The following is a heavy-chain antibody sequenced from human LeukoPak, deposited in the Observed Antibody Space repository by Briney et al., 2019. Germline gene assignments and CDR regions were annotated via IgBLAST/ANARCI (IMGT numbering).Heavy chain of an antibody. D-gene: IGHD6-13*01. CDR1: GYSISSGYY. CDR2: ISGSGGST. J-gene: IGHJ4*02. Sequence: ETLSLTCTVSGYSISSGYYWGWIRQPPGKGLDWVSAISGSGGSTYYADSVKGRFTISRDNSKNTLYLQMNSLRAEDTAVYYCAKGSAAAGTPGQFDYWGQGTLATVSS. V-gene: IGHV3-23*01. CDR3: AKGSAAAGTPGQFDY.